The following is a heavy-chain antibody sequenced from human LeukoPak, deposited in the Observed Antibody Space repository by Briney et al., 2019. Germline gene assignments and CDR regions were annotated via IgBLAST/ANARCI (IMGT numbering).Heavy chain of an antibody. CDR2: VYYSGGGT. J-gene: IGHJ6*02. D-gene: IGHD3-3*01. V-gene: IGHV4-59*01. CDR3: ARDLRGARPGGVVPPYYYYYGMDV. CDR1: RGSITDNY. Sequence: PSETLSLTCTVSRGSITDNYWSWIRQPPGKGPEWIGYVYYSGGGTNYNPSLKSRVTISVDTSKNQFSLKLSSVTAADTAVYYCARDLRGARPGGVVPPYYYYYGMDVWGQGTTVTVSS.